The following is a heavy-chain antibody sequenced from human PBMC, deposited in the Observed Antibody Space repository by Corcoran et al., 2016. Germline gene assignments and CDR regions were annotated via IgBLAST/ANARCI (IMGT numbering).Heavy chain of an antibody. CDR2: INHSGST. J-gene: IGHJ4*02. V-gene: IGHV4-34*01. CDR3: ARASGRRCSSTSGYHFDY. Sequence: QVQLQQWGAGLLKPSETLSLTCAVYGGSFSGYYWSWIRQPPGKGLEWIGEINHSGSTNYNPSLKSRVTISVDTSKNQFSLKLSSVTAADTAVYYCARASGRRCSSTSGYHFDYWGQGTLVTVSS. CDR1: GGSFSGYY. D-gene: IGHD2-2*01.